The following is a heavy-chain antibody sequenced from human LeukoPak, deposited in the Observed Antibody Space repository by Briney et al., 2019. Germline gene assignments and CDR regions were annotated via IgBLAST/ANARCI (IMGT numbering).Heavy chain of an antibody. Sequence: GSLRLSCAASGFTFSNYAMTWVRQPPGKGLEWIGEINHSGSTNYNPSLKSRVTISVDTSKNQFSLKLSSVTAADTAVYYCARVNDGDRYYYYYYMDVWGKGTTVTVSS. J-gene: IGHJ6*03. V-gene: IGHV4-34*01. D-gene: IGHD4-17*01. CDR3: ARVNDGDRYYYYYYMDV. CDR2: INHSGST. CDR1: GFTFSNYA.